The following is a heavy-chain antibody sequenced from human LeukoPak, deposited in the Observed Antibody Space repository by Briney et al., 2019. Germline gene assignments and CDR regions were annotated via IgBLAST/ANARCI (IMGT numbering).Heavy chain of an antibody. Sequence: ASVKVSCKASGYTFTSYYVHWVRQAPGQGLEWMGRINPNSGGTNYAQKFQGRVTMTRDTSISTAYMELSRLRSDDTAVYYCARGGPVVHAIIYNWFDPWGQGTLVTVSS. CDR3: ARGGPVVHAIIYNWFDP. J-gene: IGHJ5*02. V-gene: IGHV1-2*06. CDR2: INPNSGGT. D-gene: IGHD2-2*01. CDR1: GYTFTSYY.